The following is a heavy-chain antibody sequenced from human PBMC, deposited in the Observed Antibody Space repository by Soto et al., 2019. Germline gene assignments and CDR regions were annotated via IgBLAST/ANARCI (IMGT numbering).Heavy chain of an antibody. CDR2: IYYSGST. D-gene: IGHD4-17*01. CDR1: GGSIISYY. Sequence: LETLPLTCTVSGGSIISYYWSWIRQPPGKGLEWIGYIYYSGSTNYNPSLKSRVTISVDTSKNQFSLKLSSVTAAGTAVYYCARDRDPDYGDYRGVSAFDIWGQGTMVTVSS. J-gene: IGHJ3*02. V-gene: IGHV4-59*01. CDR3: ARDRDPDYGDYRGVSAFDI.